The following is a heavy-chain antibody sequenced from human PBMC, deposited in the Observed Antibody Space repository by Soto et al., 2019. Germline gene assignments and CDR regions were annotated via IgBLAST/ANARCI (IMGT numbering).Heavy chain of an antibody. CDR2: IMPIFGTP. Sequence: SVKVSCKASGGTFDSYVISWLRQAPGQGLEWMGGIMPIFGTPNYAQKFRGRVTISADESTSTAYLELSSLTSDDTAVYYCARVHSSGIFYFVDPWGQGPLVTVSS. V-gene: IGHV1-69*13. CDR1: GGTFDSYV. D-gene: IGHD3-10*01. J-gene: IGHJ5*02. CDR3: ARVHSSGIFYFVDP.